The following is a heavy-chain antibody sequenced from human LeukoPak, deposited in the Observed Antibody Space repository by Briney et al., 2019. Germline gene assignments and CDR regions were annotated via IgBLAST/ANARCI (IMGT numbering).Heavy chain of an antibody. D-gene: IGHD3-9*01. CDR2: FDRDGRT. J-gene: IGHJ4*02. V-gene: IGHV4-4*02. Sequence: SGTLSLTCALSGVSISTSEGGVGIRLPPGQGLEWIGVFDRDGRTRYNPSLTSRVTMSMEYSKNQFSLKVRFVTAADTAIYYCWKTDIYFNPIDYWGPGSLVTVSS. CDR1: GVSISTSEG. CDR3: WKTDIYFNPIDY.